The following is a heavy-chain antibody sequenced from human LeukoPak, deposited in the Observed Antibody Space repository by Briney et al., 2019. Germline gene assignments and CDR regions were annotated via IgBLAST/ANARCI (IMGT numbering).Heavy chain of an antibody. J-gene: IGHJ4*02. CDR3: ARLDGGNYLFDY. V-gene: IGHV4-61*08. Sequence: SETLSLTCTVSGGSISSGGYYWSWIRQPPGKGLEWIGYIYYSGSTNYNPSLKSRVTISVDTSKNQFSLKLSSVTAADTAVYYCARLDGGNYLFDYWGQGTLVTVSS. CDR1: GGSISSGGYY. D-gene: IGHD4-23*01. CDR2: IYYSGST.